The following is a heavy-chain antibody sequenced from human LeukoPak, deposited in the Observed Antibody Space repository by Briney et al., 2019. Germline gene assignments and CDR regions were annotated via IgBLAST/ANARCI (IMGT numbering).Heavy chain of an antibody. CDR2: IYAGGST. CDR1: GFTVSNNY. D-gene: IGHD2-21*01. J-gene: IGHJ6*02. V-gene: IGHV3-66*01. Sequence: GGSLRLSCAASGFTVSNNYMTWVRQAPGKWLEWVSMIYAGGSTYYADSVKGRFTISRDNSKNTLYLQMSSLRAEDTAVYYCASGLYGMDVWGQGTTVTVSS. CDR3: ASGLYGMDV.